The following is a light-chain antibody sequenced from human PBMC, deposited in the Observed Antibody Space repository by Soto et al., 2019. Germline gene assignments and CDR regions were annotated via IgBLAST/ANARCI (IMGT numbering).Light chain of an antibody. J-gene: IGLJ3*02. V-gene: IGLV2-14*01. CDR1: STDVGGYNY. CDR2: EVS. Sequence: QSALTQPASVSGSPGQSIAISCTGTSTDVGGYNYVSWYQQHPGKAPKLTIYEVSNRPSGVSNRFSGAKSGNTASLTISGLQAEDEADYYCSSYTSDSPLVFGGGTKLTVL. CDR3: SSYTSDSPLV.